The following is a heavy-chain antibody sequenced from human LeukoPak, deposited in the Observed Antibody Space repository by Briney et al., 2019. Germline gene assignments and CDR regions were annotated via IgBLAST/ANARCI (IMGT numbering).Heavy chain of an antibody. V-gene: IGHV3-23*01. D-gene: IGHD2-15*01. CDR3: AKVLVVVVAATNYFDY. CDR2: ISGSGGST. J-gene: IGHJ4*02. Sequence: GGSLRLSCAASGFTFSNAWMSWVRQAPGKGLEWVSAISGSGGSTYYADSVKGRFTISRDNSKNTLYLQMNSLRAEDTAVYYCAKVLVVVVAATNYFDYWGQGTLVTVSS. CDR1: GFTFSNAW.